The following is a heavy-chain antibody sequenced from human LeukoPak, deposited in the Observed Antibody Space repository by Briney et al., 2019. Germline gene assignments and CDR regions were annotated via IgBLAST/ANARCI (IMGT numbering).Heavy chain of an antibody. CDR3: ARETVVVVPAAMWDWFDP. CDR2: ISSSGSTI. D-gene: IGHD2-2*01. V-gene: IGHV3-48*03. CDR1: GFTFSSYE. J-gene: IGHJ5*02. Sequence: GGSLRLSCAASGFTFSSYEMNWVRQAPGKGLEWVSYISSSGSTIYYADSVKGRFTISRDNAKNSQYLQMNSLRAEDTAVYYCARETVVVVPAAMWDWFDPWGQGTLVTVSS.